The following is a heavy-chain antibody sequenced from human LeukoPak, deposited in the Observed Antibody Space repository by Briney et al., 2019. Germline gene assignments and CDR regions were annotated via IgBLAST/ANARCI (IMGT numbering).Heavy chain of an antibody. CDR3: ARFTTAARPYYYYMDV. V-gene: IGHV1-69*06. D-gene: IGHD6-6*01. Sequence: ASVKVSCKASGGTFSSSAISWVRQAPGQGLEWMGGIIPIFGTANYAQKFQGRATITADKSTSTAYMELSSLRSEDTAVYYCARFTTAARPYYYYMDVWGKGTTVTVSS. CDR1: GGTFSSSA. CDR2: IIPIFGTA. J-gene: IGHJ6*03.